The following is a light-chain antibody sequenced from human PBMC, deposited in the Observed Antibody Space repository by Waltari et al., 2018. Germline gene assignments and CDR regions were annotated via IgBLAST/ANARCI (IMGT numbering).Light chain of an antibody. CDR2: GAS. CDR3: KQYGSSPYT. J-gene: IGKJ2*01. CDR1: QSVSNY. Sequence: EIVLTQSPGTLSLSPGARATLSCRASQSVSNYLAWYKQKPGQAPRLLSYGASSRATGITDRVSVSGSGTDVTRTISRLQPEDVAVYYCKQYGSSPYTFGQGTKLEIK. V-gene: IGKV3-20*01.